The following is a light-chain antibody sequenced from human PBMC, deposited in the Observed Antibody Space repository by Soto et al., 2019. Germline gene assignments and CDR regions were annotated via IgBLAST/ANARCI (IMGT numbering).Light chain of an antibody. CDR3: QQYVSSPRT. V-gene: IGKV3-20*01. CDR2: GAS. Sequence: EIVLTQSPGTLSLSPGERATLSCRASQSVSSSYLAWYQQKPGQAPRLLIYGASSSATGIPDRFSGSGSGTDVTLTISRLEPEDFAVYYCQQYVSSPRTFGQGTKLEIK. J-gene: IGKJ2*01. CDR1: QSVSSSY.